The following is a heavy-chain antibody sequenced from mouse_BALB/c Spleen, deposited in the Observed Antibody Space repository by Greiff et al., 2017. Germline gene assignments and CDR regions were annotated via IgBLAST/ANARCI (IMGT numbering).Heavy chain of an antibody. J-gene: IGHJ4*01. CDR3: ARVEEEPRAMDY. CDR2: IWWNDNK. V-gene: IGHV8-11*01. CDR1: GFSLSTYGIG. Sequence: KESGPGILQPSQTLSLTCSFSGFSLSTYGIGVGWIRQPSGKGLEWLAHIWWNDNKYYNTALKSRLTISKDTSNNQVFLKIASVYTADTATYYCARVEEEPRAMDYWGQGTSVTVSS.